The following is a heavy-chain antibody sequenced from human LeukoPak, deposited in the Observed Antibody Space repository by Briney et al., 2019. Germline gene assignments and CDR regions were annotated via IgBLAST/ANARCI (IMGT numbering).Heavy chain of an antibody. V-gene: IGHV1-2*02. CDR3: ARGSVTGGWYLNLGY. J-gene: IGHJ4*02. CDR1: GHTFSGYY. D-gene: IGHD6-19*01. CDR2: IYPNSGDT. Sequence: VASVKVSCKASGHTFSGYYMHWVRQAPGQGLEWMRWIYPNSGDTKYAQNFQGRVTMTRDTSISTVYMELTRLTSDDTAVYYCARGSVTGGWYLNLGYWGQGTLVTVSS.